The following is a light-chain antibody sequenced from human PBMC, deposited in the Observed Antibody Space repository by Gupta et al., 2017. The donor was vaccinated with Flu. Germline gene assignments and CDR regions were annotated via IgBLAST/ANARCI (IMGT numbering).Light chain of an antibody. V-gene: IGLV2-14*01. CDR2: EVS. Sequence: QSALIQPASVSGSPGQSIIISRAGTTSDVGGYDYVSWYQQHPGKVPKMIIYEVSNRPSGVSNRFSGSKSDNTASLTISGLQAEDEADYYCSSYTTTSTPVFGTGTKVTVL. CDR3: SSYTTTSTPV. J-gene: IGLJ1*01. CDR1: TSDVGGYDY.